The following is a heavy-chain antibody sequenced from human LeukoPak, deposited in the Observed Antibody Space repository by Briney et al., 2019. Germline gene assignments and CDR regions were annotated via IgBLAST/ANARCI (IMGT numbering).Heavy chain of an antibody. CDR2: ISSSSSYI. J-gene: IGHJ5*02. CDR1: RLSFSSYS. D-gene: IGHD3-3*01. Sequence: GGSLRLSCAPSRLSFSSYSMNWVRHAPEKGLEWVSSISSSSSYIYYADSVKGPFTISRDNAKSSLYLQMNSLRAEDTAAYYCARDHSHDFWSGYQFDPWGQGTLVTVSS. V-gene: IGHV3-21*01. CDR3: ARDHSHDFWSGYQFDP.